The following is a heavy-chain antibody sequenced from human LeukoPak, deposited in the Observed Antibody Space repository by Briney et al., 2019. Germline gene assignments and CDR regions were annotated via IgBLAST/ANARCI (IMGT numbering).Heavy chain of an antibody. V-gene: IGHV4-4*07. CDR2: IYTTGTT. Sequence: SETLSLTCTVSGGSIRSYYWSWIRQPAGKGLESIGRIYTTGTTNYNPSLKSRVTMSVDVSKNQFSLRLSSVTAADSAVYYCARDGYTASYYSLDYWGKGIQVTVSS. J-gene: IGHJ4*02. CDR1: GGSIRSYY. D-gene: IGHD1-26*01. CDR3: ARDGYTASYYSLDY.